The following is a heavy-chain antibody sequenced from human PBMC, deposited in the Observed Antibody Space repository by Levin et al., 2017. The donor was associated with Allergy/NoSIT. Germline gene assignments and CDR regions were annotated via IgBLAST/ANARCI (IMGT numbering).Heavy chain of an antibody. J-gene: IGHJ6*02. D-gene: IGHD3-3*01. CDR3: AKDRAYSDFWSGYQGAMDV. Sequence: GGSLRLSCVGTGFTFSNYVMTWVRQAPGKGLEWVSAISGSGGGTQYINSVKDRFTISRDNSKNTLYLQMNSLRADDTALYYCAKDRAYSDFWSGYQGAMDVWGRGTTVTVSS. CDR2: ISGSGGGT. V-gene: IGHV3-23*01. CDR1: GFTFSNYV.